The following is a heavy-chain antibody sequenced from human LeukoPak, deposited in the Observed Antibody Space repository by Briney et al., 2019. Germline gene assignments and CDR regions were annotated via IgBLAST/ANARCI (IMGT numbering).Heavy chain of an antibody. J-gene: IGHJ4*02. CDR1: GYTFTGYY. CDR3: ARGSPLAYCGGDCYYYFDY. D-gene: IGHD2-21*02. Sequence: GASVKVSCKASGYTFTGYYMHWVRQAPGQGLEWMGWINPNSGGTNYAQKFQGRVTMTRDTSISTAYMELSRLRSDDTAVYYCARGSPLAYCGGDCYYYFDYWGQGTLVTVSS. V-gene: IGHV1-2*02. CDR2: INPNSGGT.